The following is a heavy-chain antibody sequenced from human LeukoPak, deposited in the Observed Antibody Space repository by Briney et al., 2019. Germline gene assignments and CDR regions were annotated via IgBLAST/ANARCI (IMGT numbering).Heavy chain of an antibody. J-gene: IGHJ4*02. CDR2: IIPIFGIA. Sequence: SVKVSCKASGGTFSSYAISWVRQAPGQGLEWMGRIIPIFGIANYAQKFQGRVTITADKSTSAAYMELSSLRSEDTAVYYYAREESGYSSSWGDYWGQGTLVTVSS. D-gene: IGHD6-13*01. CDR1: GGTFSSYA. CDR3: AREESGYSSSWGDY. V-gene: IGHV1-69*04.